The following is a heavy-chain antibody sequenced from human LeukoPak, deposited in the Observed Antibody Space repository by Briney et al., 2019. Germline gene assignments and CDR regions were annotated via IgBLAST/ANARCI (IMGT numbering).Heavy chain of an antibody. CDR1: GFTFSSYA. CDR2: ISSNGGST. Sequence: GRSLRLSCAASGFTFSSYAMHWVRQAPGKGLEYVSAISSNGGSTYYANSVKGRFTISRDNSKNTLYLQMGSLRAEDMAVYYCARGHSSGWFGNWFDPWGQGTLVTVSS. CDR3: ARGHSSGWFGNWFDP. J-gene: IGHJ5*02. V-gene: IGHV3-64*01. D-gene: IGHD6-19*01.